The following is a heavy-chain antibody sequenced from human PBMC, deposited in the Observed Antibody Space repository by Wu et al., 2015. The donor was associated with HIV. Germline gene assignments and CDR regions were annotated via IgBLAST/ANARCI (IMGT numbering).Heavy chain of an antibody. D-gene: IGHD6-13*01. V-gene: IGHV1-69*05. J-gene: IGHJ4*02. CDR1: GGTSSSFS. Sequence: VQPVQSGAEVKKPGSSVKLSCKASGGTSSSFSINWVRQAPGQGLEWTGGIIPLFGVTSYAPRFEGRATITSDEFTSTAYMEVTGLTYEDTAVYYCARGFSSTWYDHFDLWGQGTLVTVSS. CDR3: ARGFSSTWYDHFDL. CDR2: IIPLFGVT.